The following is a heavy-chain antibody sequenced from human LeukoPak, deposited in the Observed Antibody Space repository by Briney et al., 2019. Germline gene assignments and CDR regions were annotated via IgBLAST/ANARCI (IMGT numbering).Heavy chain of an antibody. J-gene: IGHJ4*02. CDR3: ARGHNWAFDS. V-gene: IGHV3-21*05. Sequence: GGSLRLSCAASGFTFSDYSMNWVRQAPGGGLEWLSYIGLASGFTSYADSVKGRFTISSDTARNSLYLHLNSLRAEDTAVYFCARGHNWAFDSWGQGTLVTVSS. CDR2: IGLASGFT. CDR1: GFTFSDYS. D-gene: IGHD1-20*01.